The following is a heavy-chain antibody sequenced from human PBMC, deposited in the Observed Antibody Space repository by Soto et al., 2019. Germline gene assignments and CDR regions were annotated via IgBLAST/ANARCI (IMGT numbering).Heavy chain of an antibody. CDR1: GFSVSSTY. CDR2: IYSSGST. J-gene: IGHJ4*02. V-gene: IGHV3-53*01. D-gene: IGHD4-17*01. Sequence: EVQLVESGGGLIQPGQSLSLSCAASGFSVSSTYMSWVRQAPGKGLEWVSVIYSSGSTYYADFVKGRFTLSRDNSKNTVYLQINSLRAEDTAVYYCAKLPPGDTWGQGTLVTVSS. CDR3: AKLPPGDT.